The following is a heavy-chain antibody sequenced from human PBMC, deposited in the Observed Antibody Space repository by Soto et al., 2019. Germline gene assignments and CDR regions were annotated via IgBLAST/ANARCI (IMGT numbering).Heavy chain of an antibody. J-gene: IGHJ5*02. CDR1: GGTFSSYA. Sequence: QVQLVQYGAEVKKPGSSVKVSCKASGGTFSSYAISWVRQAPGQGLEWMGGIIPIVGTANYAQKFQGRVTITADESTSTAYMELSSLRSEDTAVYYCARGHIVATIMWEGWFDPWGQGTLVPVSS. D-gene: IGHD5-12*01. V-gene: IGHV1-69*01. CDR3: ARGHIVATIMWEGWFDP. CDR2: IIPIVGTA.